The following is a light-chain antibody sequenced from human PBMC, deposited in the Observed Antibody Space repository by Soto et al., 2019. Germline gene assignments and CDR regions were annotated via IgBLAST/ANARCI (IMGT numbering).Light chain of an antibody. V-gene: IGKV1-39*01. Sequence: DMQMTQSPSSVSASVGDRVTITCRASQSISSYLNWYQQKPGKAPKLLIYAASSLQSGVPSRFSGSGSGTDFTLTISSLQPEHFATYYCQQSYSTPQLTFGGGTKVDI. CDR3: QQSYSTPQLT. J-gene: IGKJ4*01. CDR1: QSISSY. CDR2: AAS.